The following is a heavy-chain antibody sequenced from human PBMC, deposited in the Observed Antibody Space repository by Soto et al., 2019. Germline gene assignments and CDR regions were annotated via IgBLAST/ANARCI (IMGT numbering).Heavy chain of an antibody. CDR2: ISGSGGST. D-gene: IGHD1-26*01. V-gene: IGHV3-23*01. Sequence: EVQLLESGGGLVQPGGSLRLSCAVSGCTFTSYAMSWVRQAPGKGLEWVSGISGSGGSTYYADSVKGRFTISRDNSKNTLYLQMNSLRGEDSAVYYCAKRGRWLQSLDYWGQGTLVTVSS. CDR1: GCTFTSYA. CDR3: AKRGRWLQSLDY. J-gene: IGHJ4*02.